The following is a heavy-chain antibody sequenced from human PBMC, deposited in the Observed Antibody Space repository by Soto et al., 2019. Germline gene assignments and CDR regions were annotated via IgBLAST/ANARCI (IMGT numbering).Heavy chain of an antibody. D-gene: IGHD2-2*01. CDR3: ARHACSSTSCYVHNWSDP. J-gene: IGHJ5*02. V-gene: IGHV4-39*01. Sequence: PSETLSLTCTVSGGSISSSSYYWGWIRQPPGKGLEWIGSIYYSGSTYYNPSLKSRVTISVDTSKNQFSLKLSSVTAADTAVYYCARHACSSTSCYVHNWSDPWGQGTLVTVSS. CDR2: IYYSGST. CDR1: GGSISSSSYY.